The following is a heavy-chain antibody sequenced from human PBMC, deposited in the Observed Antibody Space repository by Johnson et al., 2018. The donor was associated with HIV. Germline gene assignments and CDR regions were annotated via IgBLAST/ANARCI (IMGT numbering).Heavy chain of an antibody. Sequence: VLLVESGGGLVKPGGSLRLSCAASGFTFTSYAMSWVRQAPGKGLEWVSLITGSGGNPYNADSVKGRFTISRDNSKNTLYLQMNSLRAEDTAVYYCAKDWSRTVGATLGPGAFDIWGQGTMVTVSS. CDR2: ITGSGGNP. CDR3: AKDWSRTVGATLGPGAFDI. CDR1: GFTFTSYA. D-gene: IGHD1-26*01. V-gene: IGHV3-23*04. J-gene: IGHJ3*02.